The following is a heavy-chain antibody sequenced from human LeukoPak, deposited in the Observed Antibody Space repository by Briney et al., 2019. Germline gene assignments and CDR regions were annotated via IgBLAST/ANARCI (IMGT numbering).Heavy chain of an antibody. J-gene: IGHJ4*02. CDR2: ISYDGSNK. V-gene: IGHV3-30*04. Sequence: GGSLRLSCAASGFTFSSYAMHWVRQAPGKGLEWVAVISYDGSNKYYADSVKGRFTISRDNSKNTLYLQMNSLRADDTAIYYCATYRQVLLPFESWGQGTLVTVSS. CDR1: GFTFSSYA. CDR3: ATYRQVLLPFES. D-gene: IGHD2-8*02.